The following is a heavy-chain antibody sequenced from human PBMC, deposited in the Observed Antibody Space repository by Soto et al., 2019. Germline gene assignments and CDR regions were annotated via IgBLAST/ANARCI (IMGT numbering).Heavy chain of an antibody. J-gene: IGHJ4*02. Sequence: EVQLVESGGGLVQPGRSLRLSCTASGFTFDDYALHWVRQAPGKGLERVSGITWNSDRVDYADSVKGRFTISRDNARNSLYLQMNSMRAEYTALYFCGKGISIAAIAYWGQGTLVTVAS. V-gene: IGHV3-9*01. D-gene: IGHD6-13*01. CDR3: GKGISIAAIAY. CDR1: GFTFDDYA. CDR2: ITWNSDRV.